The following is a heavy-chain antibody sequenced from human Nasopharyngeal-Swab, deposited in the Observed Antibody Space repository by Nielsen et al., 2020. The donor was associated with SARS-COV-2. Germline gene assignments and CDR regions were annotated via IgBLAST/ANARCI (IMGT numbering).Heavy chain of an antibody. CDR3: ARDLPLWFGESDAFDI. Sequence: GESLKISCTASGFTVSSDNMSWVRQAPGKGLEWVSVVYSGGGTDYADSVKGRFTITRDNSKNTVYLQMRRLRDEDTAIYYCARDLPLWFGESDAFDIWGQGTMVTVSS. CDR1: GFTVSSDN. CDR2: VYSGGGT. V-gene: IGHV3-66*01. D-gene: IGHD3-10*01. J-gene: IGHJ3*02.